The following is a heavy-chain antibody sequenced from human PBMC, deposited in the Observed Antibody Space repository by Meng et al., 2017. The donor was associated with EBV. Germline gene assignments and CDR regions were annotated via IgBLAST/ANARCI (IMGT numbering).Heavy chain of an antibody. Sequence: QVQLVQCAAEVKKPGSSVSVSCKTSGGPFRYYAISWVRQAPGQGLEWLGGFLPRLGAPNYAQKFHGRVKITADESTSTHYMDLSSLRSEDTAIYYCASESGRGYTPDYWGQGTLVTVSS. V-gene: IGHV1-69*01. CDR2: FLPRLGAP. J-gene: IGHJ4*02. CDR3: ASESGRGYTPDY. CDR1: GGPFRYYA. D-gene: IGHD3-10*01.